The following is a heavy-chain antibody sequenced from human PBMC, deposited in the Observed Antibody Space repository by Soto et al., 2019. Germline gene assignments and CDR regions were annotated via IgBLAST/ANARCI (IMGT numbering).Heavy chain of an antibody. D-gene: IGHD3-3*01. Sequence: ASVKVSCKASGYTFTGYYMHWVRQAPGQGLEWMGWINPNSGGTNYTQKFQGRVTMTRDTSISTAYMELSRLRSDDTAVYYCATSAYDFWSRLTFDYWGQGTLVTVSS. CDR2: INPNSGGT. CDR3: ATSAYDFWSRLTFDY. V-gene: IGHV1-2*02. J-gene: IGHJ4*02. CDR1: GYTFTGYY.